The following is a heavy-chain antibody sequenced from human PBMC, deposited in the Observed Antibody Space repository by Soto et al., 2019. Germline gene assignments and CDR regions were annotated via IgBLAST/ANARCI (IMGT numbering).Heavy chain of an antibody. J-gene: IGHJ6*02. CDR2: LYYSGNT. Sequence: SETLSLTCTVSGGSISSSGYYWGWIRQPPGKGLEWVGRLYYSGNTYYNPSLKSRVTMSIDTSKSQFSLQLRSLTAADTAVYYCATQRDYDGMDVWGQGTAVTISS. V-gene: IGHV4-39*01. CDR1: GGSISSSGYY. CDR3: ATQRDYDGMDV. D-gene: IGHD2-21*01.